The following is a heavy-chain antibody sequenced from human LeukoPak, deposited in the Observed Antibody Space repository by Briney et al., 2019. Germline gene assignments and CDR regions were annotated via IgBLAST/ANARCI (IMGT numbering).Heavy chain of an antibody. CDR3: ARVSRYYYDSSGYYDY. CDR1: GFTFSSYS. Sequence: GGSLRLSCAASGFTFSSYSMNWVRQAPGKGLEWVSSISSSSSYINYADSVKGRFTISRDNAKNSLYLQMNSLRAEDTAVYYCARVSRYYYDSSGYYDYWGQGTLVTVSS. V-gene: IGHV3-21*01. J-gene: IGHJ4*02. D-gene: IGHD3-22*01. CDR2: ISSSSSYI.